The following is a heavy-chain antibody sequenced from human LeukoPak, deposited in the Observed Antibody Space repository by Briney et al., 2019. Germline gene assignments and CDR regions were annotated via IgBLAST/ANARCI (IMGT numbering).Heavy chain of an antibody. J-gene: IGHJ6*04. D-gene: IGHD2-15*01. CDR2: IYYSGST. Sequence: SETLSLTCSVSGASINGYYWNWIRQPPGKGLQWIGDIYYSGSTSYNLSLKSRVTISVDTSKNQFSLKLTSVTDEDTAVYYCARGGVTATHYFYGMDVWGKGTTVTVSS. CDR1: GASINGYY. V-gene: IGHV4-59*01. CDR3: ARGGVTATHYFYGMDV.